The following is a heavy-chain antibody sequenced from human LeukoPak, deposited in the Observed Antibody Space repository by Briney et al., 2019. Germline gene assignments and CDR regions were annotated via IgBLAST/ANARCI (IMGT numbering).Heavy chain of an antibody. Sequence: KPSETLSLTCTVSGGSISSYYWSWIRQPPGKGLEWIGYIYYSGSTNYNPSLKSRVTMSIDTSKNQFSLKLSSVTAADTAVCYCARLENVDWFDPWGQGTLVIVSS. CDR1: GGSISSYY. CDR2: IYYSGST. CDR3: ARLENVDWFDP. V-gene: IGHV4-59*08. J-gene: IGHJ5*02. D-gene: IGHD1-1*01.